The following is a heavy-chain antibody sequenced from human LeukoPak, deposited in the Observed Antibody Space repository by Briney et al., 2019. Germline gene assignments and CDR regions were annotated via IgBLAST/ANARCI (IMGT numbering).Heavy chain of an antibody. V-gene: IGHV4-39*07. Sequence: SETLSLTCTVSGGSVSSGSYYWGWIRQPPGKGLEWIGNIYYSGSTYYNPSLKSRVTISVDTSKNQFSLKLSSVTAADTAVYYCARDVIEDWGQGTLVTVSS. CDR2: IYYSGST. CDR1: GGSVSSGSYY. CDR3: ARDVIED. J-gene: IGHJ4*02. D-gene: IGHD2-21*01.